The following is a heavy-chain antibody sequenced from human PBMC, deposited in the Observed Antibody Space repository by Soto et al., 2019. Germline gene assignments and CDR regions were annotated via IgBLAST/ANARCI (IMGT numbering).Heavy chain of an antibody. CDR1: GFPFDDYA. J-gene: IGHJ4*02. V-gene: IGHV3-9*01. D-gene: IGHD1-26*01. CDR3: AKEGAVWLRGRFDF. Sequence: EVQLVESGGGLVQPGRSLRLSCAASGFPFDDYALFWVRQSPGKGLEWVSGIHWHSGDIAYAKSVMGRFTTSRDTSRNTLYLQMNAVRPGDTDIYSCAKEGAVWLRGRFDFWSQGTLVRVSS. CDR2: IHWHSGDI.